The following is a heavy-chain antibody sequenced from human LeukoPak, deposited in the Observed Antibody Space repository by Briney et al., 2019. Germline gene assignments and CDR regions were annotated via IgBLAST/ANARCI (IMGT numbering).Heavy chain of an antibody. D-gene: IGHD3-9*01. CDR2: ISYDGSNK. Sequence: GSLRLSCAASGFTFSSYAMHWVRQAPGKGLEWVAVISYDGSNKYYADSVKGRFTISRDNAKNSLYLQMNSLRAEDTAVYYCAKNMLTGYYTGGYWGQGTLVTVSS. CDR1: GFTFSSYA. V-gene: IGHV3-30*04. CDR3: AKNMLTGYYTGGY. J-gene: IGHJ4*02.